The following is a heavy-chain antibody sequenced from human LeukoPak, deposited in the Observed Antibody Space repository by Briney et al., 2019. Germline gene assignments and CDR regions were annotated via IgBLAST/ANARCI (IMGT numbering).Heavy chain of an antibody. CDR1: GSSLCSGSY. CDR2: IYHSGST. D-gene: IGHD5-18*01. CDR3: AMKRAYTFWFGD. V-gene: IGHV4-38-2*01. J-gene: IGHJ4*02. Sequence: SETLSLTCDVSGSSLCSGSYWGWIRQPPGKGLEWIGSIYHSGSTYYKSSLKSRVTISVDTSNNQFSLNLRSVTAADTAVYYCAMKRAYTFWFGDWGQGTLVTVSS.